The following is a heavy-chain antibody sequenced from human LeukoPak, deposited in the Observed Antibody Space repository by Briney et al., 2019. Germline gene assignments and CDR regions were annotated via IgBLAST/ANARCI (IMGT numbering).Heavy chain of an antibody. D-gene: IGHD3-22*01. Sequence: SETLSLTCTVSGGSISSYHWSWIRQPPGKGLEWIGYIYYSGSTNYTPSLKSRATISVDTSNSQISLKLSSVTAADTAVYYCARVGNYDNRLDPWGQGTLVTVSS. CDR2: IYYSGST. CDR1: GGSISSYH. J-gene: IGHJ5*02. V-gene: IGHV4-59*01. CDR3: ARVGNYDNRLDP.